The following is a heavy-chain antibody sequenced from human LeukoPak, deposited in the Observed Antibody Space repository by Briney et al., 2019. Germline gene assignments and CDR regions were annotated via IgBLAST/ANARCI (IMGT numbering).Heavy chain of an antibody. D-gene: IGHD5-12*01. CDR1: GYSINSGYY. V-gene: IGHV4-38-2*02. Sequence: SETLSLTCTVSGYSINSGYYWAWIRQPPGKGLEWIGNIYHSGNTYYNPSLKSRVTISVDTSKSQFSLMVTSVTAADKAVYYCARLCRLLDIVARIRGRLGGNGFDIWGQGTMVTVSS. CDR3: ARLCRLLDIVARIRGRLGGNGFDI. CDR2: IYHSGNT. J-gene: IGHJ3*02.